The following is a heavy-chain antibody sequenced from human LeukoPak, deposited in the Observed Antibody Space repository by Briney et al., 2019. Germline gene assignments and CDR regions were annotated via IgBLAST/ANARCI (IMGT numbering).Heavy chain of an antibody. CDR3: ARDGWGTLSSDDAFDI. CDR2: ISAYNGNT. Sequence: ASVKVSCKASGYTFTSYGISWVRQAPGQGLEWMGWISAYNGNTNYAQKLQGRVTMTTDTSTSTAYMELRSLRSDDTAVYYCARDGWGTLSSDDAFDIWGQGTMVTVSS. V-gene: IGHV1-18*01. J-gene: IGHJ3*02. CDR1: GYTFTSYG. D-gene: IGHD3-16*02.